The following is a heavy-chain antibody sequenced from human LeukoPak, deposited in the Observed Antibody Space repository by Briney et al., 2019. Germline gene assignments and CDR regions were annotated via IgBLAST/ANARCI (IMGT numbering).Heavy chain of an antibody. V-gene: IGHV3-53*01. CDR3: ARDRRRLRGMNGDGDAFDI. CDR1: GFTVGGNY. J-gene: IGHJ3*02. Sequence: GGSLRLSCAASGFTVGGNYISWVRQAPGKGLEWVAMIYSDGSILYADSVKGRFTMSRDNSRNTLDLQMNSLRVEDTAVYFCARDRRRLRGMNGDGDAFDIWGQGTMVTVSS. D-gene: IGHD1-1*01. CDR2: IYSDGSI.